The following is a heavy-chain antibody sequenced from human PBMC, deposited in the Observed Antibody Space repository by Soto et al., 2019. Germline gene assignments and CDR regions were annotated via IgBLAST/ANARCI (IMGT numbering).Heavy chain of an antibody. V-gene: IGHV1-69*01. D-gene: IGHD2-15*01. CDR3: ARKSGRDCHSGGGCFSLDV. J-gene: IGHJ4*02. CDR2: IVPLSDRT. Sequence: QVQLVQSGAEVKKPGSSLKVSCKVFGETLNSNPIGWVRQAPGQGLEWVGGIVPLSDRTNYAQELQGRVNVNADGSTSTVYMELSNLKSDDTAVYYCARKSGRDCHSGGGCFSLDVWGQGSLITVSS. CDR1: GETLNSNP.